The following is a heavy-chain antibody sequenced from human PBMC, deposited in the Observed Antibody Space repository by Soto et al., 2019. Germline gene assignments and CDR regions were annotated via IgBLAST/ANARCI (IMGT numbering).Heavy chain of an antibody. CDR2: TYYRSKWYN. V-gene: IGHV6-1*01. J-gene: IGHJ5*01. D-gene: IGHD1-26*01. CDR1: GDSVSSNSAA. Sequence: QVQLQQSGPGLVKPSQTLSLTCAISGDSVSSNSAAWNWIRQSPSRGLEWLGRTYYRSKWYNDYDLSVPMRQTIITHTSKNHLSLKLHAVHPEDSAVYSCAREGGNYSYCFDPWGQGTLVTLSS. CDR3: AREGGNYSYCFDP.